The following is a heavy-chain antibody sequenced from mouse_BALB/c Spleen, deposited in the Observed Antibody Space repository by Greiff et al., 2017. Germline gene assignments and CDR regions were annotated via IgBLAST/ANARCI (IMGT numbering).Heavy chain of an antibody. J-gene: IGHJ3*01. CDR3: ARLDTTVDY. D-gene: IGHD1-1*01. V-gene: IGHV3-2*02. Sequence: EVKLMESGPGLVKPSQSLSLTCTVTGYSITSDYAWNWIRQFPGNKLEWMGYISYSGSTSYNPSLKSRISITRDTSKNQFFLQLNSVTTEDTATYYCARLDTTVDYWGQGTLVTVSA. CDR1: GYSITSDYA. CDR2: ISYSGST.